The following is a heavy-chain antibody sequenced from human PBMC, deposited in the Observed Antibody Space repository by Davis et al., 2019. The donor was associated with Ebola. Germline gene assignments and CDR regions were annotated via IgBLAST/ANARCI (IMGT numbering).Heavy chain of an antibody. CDR3: ARGWLRRGLDA. D-gene: IGHD3-10*01. V-gene: IGHV6-1*01. J-gene: IGHJ6*04. Sequence: HSQTLSLTCAISGDSVSSGGWNWIRQSPSRGLEWLGRTYYTSKWYYDYAVSVKSRITINPDTSKNQFSLQLNSVTPEDTALYFCARGWLRRGLDAWGEGTAVTVSS. CDR1: GDSVSSGG. CDR2: TYYTSKWYY.